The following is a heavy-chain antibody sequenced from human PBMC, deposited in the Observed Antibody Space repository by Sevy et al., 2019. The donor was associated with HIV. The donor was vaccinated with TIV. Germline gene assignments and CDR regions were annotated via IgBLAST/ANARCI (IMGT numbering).Heavy chain of an antibody. Sequence: GGSLRLSCAASGFTFSSYWMSWVRQAPGKGLEWVANIKQDGSEKYYVDSVKGRFTISRDNAKNSLYLQMNSLRAEDTAVYYCARDGAFYDYVWGSYRRDAFHIWGQGTMVTVSS. CDR3: ARDGAFYDYVWGSYRRDAFHI. V-gene: IGHV3-7*03. CDR1: GFTFSSYW. J-gene: IGHJ3*02. D-gene: IGHD3-16*02. CDR2: IKQDGSEK.